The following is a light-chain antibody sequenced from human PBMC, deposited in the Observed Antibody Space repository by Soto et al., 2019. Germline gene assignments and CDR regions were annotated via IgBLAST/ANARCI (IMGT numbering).Light chain of an antibody. V-gene: IGKV3-15*01. CDR3: QQYNKWPLT. Sequence: EIVLTQSPRTLSLSPGERATLSFSASQSVSSTYLAWYQQKPGHTPRLLIYSASIGATGTPARFSGSGSGSDFTLTISSLQSEDFAVYYCQQYNKWPLTFGPGTKVDIK. J-gene: IGKJ3*01. CDR1: QSVSSTY. CDR2: SAS.